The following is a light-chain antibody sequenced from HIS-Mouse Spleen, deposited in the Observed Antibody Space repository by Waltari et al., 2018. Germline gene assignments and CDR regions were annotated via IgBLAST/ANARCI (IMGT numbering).Light chain of an antibody. CDR1: AFPKQY. J-gene: IGLJ2*01. Sequence: QPARITCSGAAFPKQYAYWYPQKPGQAPVLVIYKDSERPSGIPERFSGSSSGTTVTLTISGVQAEDEADYYCQSADSSGTYQDVVFGGGTKLTVL. CDR3: QSADSSGTYQDVV. V-gene: IGLV3-25*03. CDR2: KDS.